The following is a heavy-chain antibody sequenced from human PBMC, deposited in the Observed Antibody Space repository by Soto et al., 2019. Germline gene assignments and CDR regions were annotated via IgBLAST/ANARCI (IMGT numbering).Heavy chain of an antibody. Sequence: EVQLVEAGGGLVKPGGSLRLSCAASGFTFSTYSMSWVRQAPGKGLEWVSSISSRGAYIYYADSLKGRFTISRDNAKKSLYLQRNSLRAEDTAVYYCSRDKDGDYYYYGMDVWGQGTTVTVSS. CDR2: ISSRGAYI. V-gene: IGHV3-21*01. CDR1: GFTFSTYS. J-gene: IGHJ6*02. D-gene: IGHD4-17*01. CDR3: SRDKDGDYYYYGMDV.